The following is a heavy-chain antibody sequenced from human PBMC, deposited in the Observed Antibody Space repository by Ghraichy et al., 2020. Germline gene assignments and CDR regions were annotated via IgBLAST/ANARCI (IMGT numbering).Heavy chain of an antibody. CDR3: ARDKTVTTCLDY. Sequence: LSLTCAASGFTFSSFWMTWVRQAPGKGLEWVANIRQDGTEKYYMDSVKGRFTISRDNAKNSLYLQMNSLRAEDTAVYYCARDKTVTTCLDYWGQGTLVTVSS. V-gene: IGHV3-7*01. CDR1: GFTFSSFW. CDR2: IRQDGTEK. J-gene: IGHJ4*02. D-gene: IGHD4-17*01.